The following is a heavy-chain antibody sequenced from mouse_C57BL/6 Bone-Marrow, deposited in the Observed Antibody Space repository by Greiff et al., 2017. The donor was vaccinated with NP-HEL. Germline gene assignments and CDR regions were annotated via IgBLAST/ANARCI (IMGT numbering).Heavy chain of an antibody. J-gene: IGHJ4*01. D-gene: IGHD3-2*02. CDR3: ARELRLRTYAMDY. CDR2: INPNNGGT. Sequence: EVQLQQSGPELVKPGASVKMSCKASGYTFTDYNMHWVKQSHGKSLEWIGYINPNNGGTSYNQKFKGNATLTVNKSSSTAYMELRSLTSEDSAVYYCARELRLRTYAMDYWGQGTSVTVSS. CDR1: GYTFTDYN. V-gene: IGHV1-22*01.